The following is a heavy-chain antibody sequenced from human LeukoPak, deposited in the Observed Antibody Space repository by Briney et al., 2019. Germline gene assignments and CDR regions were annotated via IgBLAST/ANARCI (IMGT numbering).Heavy chain of an antibody. CDR2: ISAYNGNT. CDR3: ARDQRGVGATPFDY. CDR1: GYTFTSYG. D-gene: IGHD1-26*01. Sequence: ASVKVSCKASGYTFTSYGISWVRQAPGQGLEWMGWISAYNGNTNYAQKLQGRVTMTTDTSTSTAYMELRSLRSDDTAVYYRARDQRGVGATPFDYWGRGTLVTVSS. V-gene: IGHV1-18*01. J-gene: IGHJ4*02.